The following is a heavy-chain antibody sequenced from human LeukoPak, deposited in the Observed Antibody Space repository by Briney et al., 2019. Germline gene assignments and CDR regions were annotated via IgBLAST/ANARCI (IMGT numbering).Heavy chain of an antibody. D-gene: IGHD6-6*01. J-gene: IGHJ4*02. Sequence: GGSLRLSCAASGFTFSSYEMNWVRQAPGKGLEWVSYISSSGSTIYYADSVKGRFTISRDNAKNSLYLQMNGLRAEDTAVYYCARGGGGGLLAAHDYWGQGTLVTVSS. CDR2: ISSSGSTI. V-gene: IGHV3-48*03. CDR3: ARGGGGGLLAAHDY. CDR1: GFTFSSYE.